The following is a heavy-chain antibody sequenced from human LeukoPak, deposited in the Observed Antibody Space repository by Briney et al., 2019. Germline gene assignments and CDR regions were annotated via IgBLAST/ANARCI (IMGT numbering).Heavy chain of an antibody. Sequence: KPSETLALTCTVSGGSISSYYWSWIRQPPGKGLEWIGYIYYSGSTNYNPSLKSRVTISVDTSKNQFSLKLSSVTAADTAVYYCARTTTSRAFDIWGQGTMVTVSS. J-gene: IGHJ3*02. V-gene: IGHV4-59*01. CDR3: ARTTTSRAFDI. CDR1: GGSISSYY. CDR2: IYYSGST. D-gene: IGHD1-14*01.